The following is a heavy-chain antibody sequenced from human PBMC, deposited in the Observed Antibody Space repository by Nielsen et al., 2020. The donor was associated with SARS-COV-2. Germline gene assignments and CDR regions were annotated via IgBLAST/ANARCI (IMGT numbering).Heavy chain of an antibody. D-gene: IGHD2-8*02. J-gene: IGHJ4*02. V-gene: IGHV3-30*18. CDR1: GFTFSSYG. Sequence: GGSLRLSCAASGFTFSSYGMHWVRQAPGKGLEWVAVISYDGSNKYYADSVKGRFIISRDNSKNTLYLQMNSLRAEDTAVYYCAKIDTGYWGQGTLVTVSS. CDR3: AKIDTGY. CDR2: ISYDGSNK.